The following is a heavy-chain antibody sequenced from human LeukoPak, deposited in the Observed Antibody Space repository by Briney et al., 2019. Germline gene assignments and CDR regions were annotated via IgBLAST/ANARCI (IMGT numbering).Heavy chain of an antibody. CDR2: INWNGGST. CDR1: GFTFDDYG. J-gene: IGHJ6*03. Sequence: GGSLRLSCAASGFTFDDYGMSWVRQAPGKGLEWVSGINWNGGSTGYADSVKGQFTISRDNAKNSLYLQMNSLRAEDTALYYCARDRTTIFGVEYYYYYYMDVWGKGTTVTVSS. CDR3: ARDRTTIFGVEYYYYYYMDV. V-gene: IGHV3-20*04. D-gene: IGHD3-3*01.